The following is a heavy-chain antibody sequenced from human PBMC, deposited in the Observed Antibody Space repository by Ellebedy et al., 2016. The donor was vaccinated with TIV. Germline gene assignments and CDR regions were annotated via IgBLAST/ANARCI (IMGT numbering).Heavy chain of an antibody. CDR3: AGYPSGDPGMDV. J-gene: IGHJ6*02. D-gene: IGHD1-26*01. CDR1: GYSISSGYY. V-gene: IGHV4-31*03. Sequence: LRLSXTVSGYSISSGYYWGWIRQHPGKGLEWIGYIYYSGSTYYNPSLKSRVTISVDTSKNQFSLKLSSVTAADTAVYYCAGYPSGDPGMDVWGQGTTVTVS. CDR2: IYYSGST.